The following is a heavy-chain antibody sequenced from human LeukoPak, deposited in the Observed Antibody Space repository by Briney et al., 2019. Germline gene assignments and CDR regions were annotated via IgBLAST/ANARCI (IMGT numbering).Heavy chain of an antibody. CDR1: GFTFDDYA. CDR3: AKDSGGSNSQFDY. D-gene: IGHD1-26*01. CDR2: ISWNSGSI. V-gene: IGHV3-9*01. Sequence: PGRSLRLSCAASGFTFDDYAMHWVRQAPGKGLEWVSGISWNSGSIGYADSVKGRFTISRDNAKNSLYLQMNSLRAEDTALYYCAKDSGGSNSQFDYWGQGTLVTVSS. J-gene: IGHJ4*02.